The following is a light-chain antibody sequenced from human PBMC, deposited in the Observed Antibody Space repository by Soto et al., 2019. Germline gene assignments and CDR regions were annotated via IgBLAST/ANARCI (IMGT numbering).Light chain of an antibody. Sequence: EIVMTQSPATLSVSPGESATLSCRASQSISSELAWYQQKPGQPPRLLIYGASTRATGVPGRFTGSGSGSDFALIISGLQSEDFAVYYGQQGRNWPLTFGQGTRLEI. CDR1: QSISSE. V-gene: IGKV3-15*01. J-gene: IGKJ2*01. CDR2: GAS. CDR3: QQGRNWPLT.